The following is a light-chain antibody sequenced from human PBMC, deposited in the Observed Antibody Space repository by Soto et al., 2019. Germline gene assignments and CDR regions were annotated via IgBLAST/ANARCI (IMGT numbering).Light chain of an antibody. Sequence: QSVLTQPPSVSGARGQRVTISCTGSSSNIGAGYDVHWYQQLPGTAPKLLIYVNSNRPSGVPDRFSGSKSDTSASLAITGLQAEDEADYYCQSYDSSLSAVVFGGGTKLTVL. V-gene: IGLV1-40*01. CDR2: VNS. J-gene: IGLJ2*01. CDR3: QSYDSSLSAVV. CDR1: SSNIGAGYD.